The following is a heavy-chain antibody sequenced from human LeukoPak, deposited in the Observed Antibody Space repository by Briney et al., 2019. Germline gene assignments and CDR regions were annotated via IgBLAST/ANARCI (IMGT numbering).Heavy chain of an antibody. CDR1: GFTFSSYG. V-gene: IGHV3-33*03. CDR3: ARRYFDL. CDR2: IWYDGSNK. J-gene: IGHJ2*01. Sequence: GGSLRLSCAASGFTFSSYGMHWVRQAPGKGLEWVAVIWYDGSNKYYADSVKGRFTISRDNAKNSLYLQMNSLRAEDTAVYYCARRYFDLWGRGTLVTVSS.